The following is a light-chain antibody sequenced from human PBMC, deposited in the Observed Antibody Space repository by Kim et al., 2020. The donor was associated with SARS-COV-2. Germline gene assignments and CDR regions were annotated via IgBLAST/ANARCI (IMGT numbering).Light chain of an antibody. CDR2: GAS. CDR1: QSVSNK. V-gene: IGKV3-15*01. J-gene: IGKJ4*01. CDR3: QEYTKWPQVT. Sequence: SPGGRVTRSCRASQSVSNKVGWYQQKPGQAPRLLIYGASTRATGIPGRFSGGGSGTEFTLSISSLQSEDSAVYYCQEYTKWPQVTFGGGTKVDIK.